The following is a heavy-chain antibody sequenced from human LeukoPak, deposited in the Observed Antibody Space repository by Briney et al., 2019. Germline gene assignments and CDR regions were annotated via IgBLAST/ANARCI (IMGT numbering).Heavy chain of an antibody. CDR3: ATRGYSYGYLSDY. J-gene: IGHJ4*02. CDR1: GFTFSSYA. CDR2: ISGSGGGT. V-gene: IGHV3-23*01. D-gene: IGHD5-18*01. Sequence: GGSLRLSCAASGFTFSSYAMSWVRQAPGKGLEWVSAISGSGGGTYYADSVKGRSTISRDNSKNTLYLQMNTLRAEDTAVYYCATRGYSYGYLSDYWGQGTLVTVSS.